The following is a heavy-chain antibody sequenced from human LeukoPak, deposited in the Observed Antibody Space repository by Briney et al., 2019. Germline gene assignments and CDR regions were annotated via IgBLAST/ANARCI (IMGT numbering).Heavy chain of an antibody. D-gene: IGHD3-22*01. Sequence: SDTLSLTCTVSGGSISNSSYFWGWIRQPPGKGLEWIGNIYYSGGTYYNPSLKSRVTISVDTSKNQFSLKLSSVTAADTAVYYCARDEYYYDSRGYSYYFDYWGQGTLVTVSS. CDR1: GGSISNSSYF. J-gene: IGHJ4*02. CDR3: ARDEYYYDSRGYSYYFDY. CDR2: IYYSGGT. V-gene: IGHV4-39*07.